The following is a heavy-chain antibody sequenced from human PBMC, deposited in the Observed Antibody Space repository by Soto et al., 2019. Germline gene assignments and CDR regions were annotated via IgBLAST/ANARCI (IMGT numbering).Heavy chain of an antibody. V-gene: IGHV4-30-4*01. J-gene: IGHJ4*02. D-gene: IGHD5-18*01. CDR3: ATESGSTYGYFDH. CDR1: GGSVTSDEDY. Sequence: PSETLSLTCTVSGGSVTSDEDYWTWIRQSPGKGLEWIGYISNSGSTGYKPSLKTRLSMSVDRSKNQFTLRLTSVTAADTAVYFCATESGSTYGYFDHWGQGTQVTVSS. CDR2: ISNSGST.